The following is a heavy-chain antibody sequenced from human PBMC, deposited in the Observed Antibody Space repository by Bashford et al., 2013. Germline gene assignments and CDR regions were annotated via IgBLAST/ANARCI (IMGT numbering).Heavy chain of an antibody. CDR3: ARAFVVGATMGKSNQGALDAFDI. CDR2: ISSSGSTI. V-gene: IGHV3-11*04. J-gene: IGHJ3*02. Sequence: RQAPGKGLEWVSYISSSGSTIYYADSVKGRFTISRDNAKNSLYLQMNSLRAEDTAVYYCARAFVVGATMGKSNQGALDAFDIWGQGTMVTVSS. D-gene: IGHD1-26*01.